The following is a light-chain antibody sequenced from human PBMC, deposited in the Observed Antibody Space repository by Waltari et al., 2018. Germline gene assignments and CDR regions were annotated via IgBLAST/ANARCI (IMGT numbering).Light chain of an antibody. Sequence: VLTPSPAPLSLSPGDSATLSCTASQSVSTYLAWYQQQPGQVPRLLIYGASNRATGIPARFSGSGSGTDFTLTISSLEPEDFAVYYCQQRISWLGWTFGQGTKVEIK. CDR2: GAS. J-gene: IGKJ1*01. CDR1: QSVSTY. CDR3: QQRISWLGWT. V-gene: IGKV3-11*01.